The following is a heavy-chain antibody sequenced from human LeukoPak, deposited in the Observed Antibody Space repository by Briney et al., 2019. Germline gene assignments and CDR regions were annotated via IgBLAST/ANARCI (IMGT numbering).Heavy chain of an antibody. J-gene: IGHJ5*02. CDR3: GTHEDSGRYYGLSWFDP. CDR2: IYYSGSA. Sequence: SETLSLTCTVSGGSISSYYWSWIRQPPGKGLEWIGYIYYSGSANYYPSPTIRVPISVDTSKNKTQLKLRSLTAAAAAADYFGTHEDSGRYYGLSWFDPWGQGTLVTDSS. D-gene: IGHD1-26*01. V-gene: IGHV4-59*08. CDR1: GGSISSYY.